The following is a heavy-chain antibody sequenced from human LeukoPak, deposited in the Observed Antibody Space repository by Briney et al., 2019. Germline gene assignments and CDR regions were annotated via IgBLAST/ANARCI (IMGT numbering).Heavy chain of an antibody. V-gene: IGHV1-46*01. D-gene: IGHD2-2*01. CDR3: ASSRSGGYCSSTSCQSHYGLFDY. Sequence: ASVKVSCKASGYTFTSYYMRWVRQAPGQGLEWMGIINPSGGSTSYAQKFQGRVTMTRDTSTSTVYMELSSLRSEDTAVYYCASSRSGGYCSSTSCQSHYGLFDYWGQGTLVTVSS. CDR2: INPSGGST. CDR1: GYTFTSYY. J-gene: IGHJ4*02.